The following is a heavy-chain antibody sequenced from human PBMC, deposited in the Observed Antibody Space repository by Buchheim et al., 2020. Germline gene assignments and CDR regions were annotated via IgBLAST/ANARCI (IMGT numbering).Heavy chain of an antibody. V-gene: IGHV3-30-3*01. CDR3: ARDRGPMVRGVRPILDN. D-gene: IGHD3-10*01. CDR1: GFTFSSYA. J-gene: IGHJ4*02. Sequence: QVQLMESGGGVVQPGWSLRLSCVASGFTFSSYAMHWVRQAPGKGLEWVAVISYDGTNRDYADSVKGRFTISRDSSKNTLSLQMNSLRVEDAAVYFCARDRGPMVRGVRPILDNWGQG. CDR2: ISYDGTNR.